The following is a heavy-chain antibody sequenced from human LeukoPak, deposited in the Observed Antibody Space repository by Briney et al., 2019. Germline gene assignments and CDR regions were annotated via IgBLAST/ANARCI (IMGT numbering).Heavy chain of an antibody. CDR1: GGSLSSNY. Sequence: SETLSLTCTVSGGSLSSNYWSWIRQPAGKGLEWIGRIYNSGSTNYNTNYNPSLSSRATMSVDTSKKQFSLKLNSVTAADTAVYFCARAIWYGSGTTAFDSWGQGTLVTVSS. V-gene: IGHV4-4*07. J-gene: IGHJ4*02. CDR3: ARAIWYGSGTTAFDS. D-gene: IGHD3-10*01. CDR2: IYNSGST.